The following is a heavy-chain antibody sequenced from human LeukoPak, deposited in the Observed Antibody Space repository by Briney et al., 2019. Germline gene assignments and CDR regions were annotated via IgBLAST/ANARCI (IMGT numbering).Heavy chain of an antibody. V-gene: IGHV1-8*01. Sequence: ASVKVSCKASGYTFTSYDINWVRQATGQGLEWMGWMNPNSGNTGYAQKFQGGVTMTRNTSISTAYMELSSLRSEDTAVYYCARAGGYCGRISCPYYFDYWGQGSLVAVSS. D-gene: IGHD2-15*01. CDR2: MNPNSGNT. CDR1: GYTFTSYD. J-gene: IGHJ4*02. CDR3: ARAGGYCGRISCPYYFDY.